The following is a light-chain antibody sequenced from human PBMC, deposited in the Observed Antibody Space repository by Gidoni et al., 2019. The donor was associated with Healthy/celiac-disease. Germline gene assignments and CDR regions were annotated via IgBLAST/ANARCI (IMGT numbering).Light chain of an antibody. CDR1: SSNIGAGYD. J-gene: IGLJ3*02. V-gene: IGLV1-40*01. CDR3: QSYDSSLSAWV. CDR2: GNS. Sequence: QSVLKQPPPVSGAPGQRVTISCTGSSSNIGAGYDVHWYQQLPGTAPKLLIYGNSNRPSGVPDRFSGSKSGTSASLAITGLQAEDEADYYCQSYDSSLSAWVFGGGTKLTVL.